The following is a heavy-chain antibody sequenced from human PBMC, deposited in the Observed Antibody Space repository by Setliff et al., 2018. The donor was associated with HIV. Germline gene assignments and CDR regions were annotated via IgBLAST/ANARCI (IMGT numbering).Heavy chain of an antibody. V-gene: IGHV1-3*01. CDR2: INADNGNT. Sequence: ASVKVSCKTSGYTFTNYPIYWVRQAPGQRLEWMGEINADNGNTQYSQKFQGRVTITRDTSANTVYMELSSLKSEDTAVYYCARDGARYSSRDNYYYGMDVWGQGTTVTV. D-gene: IGHD6-13*01. CDR1: GYTFTNYP. J-gene: IGHJ6*02. CDR3: ARDGARYSSRDNYYYGMDV.